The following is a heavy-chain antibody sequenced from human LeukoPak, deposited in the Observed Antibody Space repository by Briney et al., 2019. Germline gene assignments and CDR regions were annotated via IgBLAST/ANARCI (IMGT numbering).Heavy chain of an antibody. Sequence: KTGGSLRLSCAASGFTFNNYWMHWVRQAPGKGLVWVSRINADESTTYYADSVKGRFTISRDNAKNTLYLQMNSLRAEDTAVYYCSRDWWGTADYWGQGTLVTVSS. D-gene: IGHD3-16*01. J-gene: IGHJ4*02. CDR2: INADESTT. CDR3: SRDWWGTADY. CDR1: GFTFNNYW. V-gene: IGHV3-74*01.